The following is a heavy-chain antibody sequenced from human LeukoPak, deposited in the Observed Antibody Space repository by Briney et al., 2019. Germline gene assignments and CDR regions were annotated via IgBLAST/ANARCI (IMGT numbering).Heavy chain of an antibody. D-gene: IGHD3-16*01. J-gene: IGHJ4*02. CDR3: ARLRGEYYDYVWGSYVDY. Sequence: GGSLRLSCAASGFTFSSYSMNWVRQAPGKGLEWVSSISSSSSYIYYADSVKGRFTISRDNAKNSLYLQMNSLRAEDTAVYYCARLRGEYYDYVWGSYVDYWGQGTLVTVSS. V-gene: IGHV3-21*01. CDR1: GFTFSSYS. CDR2: ISSSSSYI.